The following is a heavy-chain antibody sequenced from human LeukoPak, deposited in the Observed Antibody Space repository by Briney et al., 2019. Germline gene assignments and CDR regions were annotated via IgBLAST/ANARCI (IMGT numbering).Heavy chain of an antibody. J-gene: IGHJ4*02. V-gene: IGHV7-4-1*02. D-gene: IGHD6-13*01. CDR3: ARVGAAAGAPVDY. CDR2: INTNTGNP. Sequence: ASVKVSCKAFGYTFTSGYTFTNYAVNWVRQAPGQGLEWMGWINTNTGNPTYAQGFTGRFVFSLDTSVSTAYLQISSLKAEDTAVYYCARVGAAAGAPVDYWGQGTLVTVSS. CDR1: GYTFTNYA.